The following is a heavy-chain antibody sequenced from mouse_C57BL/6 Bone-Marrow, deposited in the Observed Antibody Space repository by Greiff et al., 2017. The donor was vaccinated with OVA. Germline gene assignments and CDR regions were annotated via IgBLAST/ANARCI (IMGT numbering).Heavy chain of an antibody. CDR1: GYSITSGYS. CDR2: ISYDGSN. J-gene: IGHJ1*03. Sequence: VQLKESGPGLVKPSQSLSLTCSVTGYSITSGYSWNWIRQFPGNKLEWMGYISYDGSNNYNPSLKNRISITRDTSKNQFFLKLNSVTTEDTATYYCARDPSYYSNGWYFDVWGTGTTVTVSS. D-gene: IGHD2-5*01. V-gene: IGHV3-6*01. CDR3: ARDPSYYSNGWYFDV.